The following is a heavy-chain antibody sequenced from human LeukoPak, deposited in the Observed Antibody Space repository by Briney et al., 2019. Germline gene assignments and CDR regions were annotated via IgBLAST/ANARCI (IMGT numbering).Heavy chain of an antibody. CDR2: ISSSSSYI. J-gene: IGHJ4*02. CDR3: AIDGFDAGIYFDC. D-gene: IGHD3-9*01. Sequence: GGSLRLSCAASGFTFSSYSMNWVRQAPGKGLEWVSSISSSSSYIYYADSVKGRFTISRDNAKNSLYLQMNSLRAEDTAVYYCAIDGFDAGIYFDCTGQGTLVTVSS. CDR1: GFTFSSYS. V-gene: IGHV3-21*01.